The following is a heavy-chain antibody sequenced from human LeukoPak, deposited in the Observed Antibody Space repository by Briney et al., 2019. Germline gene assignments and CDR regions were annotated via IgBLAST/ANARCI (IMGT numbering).Heavy chain of an antibody. J-gene: IGHJ4*02. CDR1: GYTFTGYY. CDR2: INPNSGGT. D-gene: IGHD3-22*01. Sequence: GASVKVSCKSSGYTFTGYYMHWVRQPPGQGLEWMGWINPNSGGTNYAQEFQGRGTMTSDTSISTAYMELSRLRSDDPAVSYCARDVYSYDSSGYFAFNYWGQGTLVTVSS. V-gene: IGHV1-2*02. CDR3: ARDVYSYDSSGYFAFNY.